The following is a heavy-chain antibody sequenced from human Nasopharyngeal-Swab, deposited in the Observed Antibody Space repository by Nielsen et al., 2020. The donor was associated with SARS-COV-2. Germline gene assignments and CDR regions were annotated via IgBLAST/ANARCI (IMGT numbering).Heavy chain of an antibody. Sequence: SCKGSGYSFTSYWIGWVRQMPGKGLEWMGIIYPGDSDTRYSPSFQGQVTISADKSISTAYLQWSSLKASDTAMYYCARLKQWYSSSFSYGMDVWGQGTTVTVSS. CDR1: GYSFTSYW. V-gene: IGHV5-51*01. D-gene: IGHD6-6*01. CDR3: ARLKQWYSSSFSYGMDV. J-gene: IGHJ6*02. CDR2: IYPGDSDT.